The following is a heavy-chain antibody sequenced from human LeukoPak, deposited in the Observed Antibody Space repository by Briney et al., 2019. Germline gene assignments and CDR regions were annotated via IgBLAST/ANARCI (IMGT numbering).Heavy chain of an antibody. CDR1: GYTFTSYD. Sequence: ASVKVSCKASGYTFTSYDINWVRQATGQGLECMGWMNPNSGNTGYAQKFQGRVTMTRNTSISTAYMELSSLRSEDTAVYYCARGSSSWYGGVFDYWGQGTLVTVSS. D-gene: IGHD6-13*01. CDR2: MNPNSGNT. J-gene: IGHJ4*02. V-gene: IGHV1-8*01. CDR3: ARGSSSWYGGVFDY.